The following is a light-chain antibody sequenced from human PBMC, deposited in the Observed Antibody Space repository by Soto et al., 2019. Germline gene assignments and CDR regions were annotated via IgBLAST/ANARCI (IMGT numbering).Light chain of an antibody. CDR3: HQRSNWPPIT. V-gene: IGKV3-11*01. Sequence: EIVLTQSPATLSLSPGERATLSCRASQSVSSYLAWYQQKPGQAPRLLIYDASNRATGIPARFSGSGSGTDFTLTISSIEPEDFAVYYCHQRSNWPPITFGQGTRLEIK. CDR1: QSVSSY. J-gene: IGKJ5*01. CDR2: DAS.